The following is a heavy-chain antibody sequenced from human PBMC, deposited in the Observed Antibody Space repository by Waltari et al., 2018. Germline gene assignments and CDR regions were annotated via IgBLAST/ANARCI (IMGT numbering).Heavy chain of an antibody. CDR1: GFPFVSNW. CDR3: VRDLAGVGGQ. J-gene: IGHJ4*02. D-gene: IGHD3-16*01. Sequence: EVQLVESGGGLVQPGGSLGLSCAASGFPFVSNWMHWVRQVPGKGLAWVARTNEDGTFTPHADSVKGRFTISRDNAKNTLFLEMNGLRVEDTAVYYCVRDLAGVGGQWGQGTLVTVSA. CDR2: TNEDGTFT. V-gene: IGHV3-74*01.